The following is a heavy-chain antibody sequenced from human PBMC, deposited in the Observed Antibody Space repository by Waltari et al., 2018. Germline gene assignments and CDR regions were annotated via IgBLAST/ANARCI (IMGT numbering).Heavy chain of an antibody. CDR2: INHSGST. V-gene: IGHV4-34*01. CDR3: ARARRGTGVAYYYYYGMDV. J-gene: IGHJ6*02. Sequence: GLEWIGEINHSGSTNYNPSLKSRVTISVDTSKNQFSLKLSSVTAADTAVYYCARARRGTGVAYYYYYGMDVWGQGTTVTVSS. D-gene: IGHD1-1*01.